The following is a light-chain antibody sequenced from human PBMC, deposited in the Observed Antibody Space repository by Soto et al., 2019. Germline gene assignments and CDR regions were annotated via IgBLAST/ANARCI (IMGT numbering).Light chain of an antibody. CDR3: QHYDHLPPLS. CDR2: DAS. V-gene: IGKV1-33*01. J-gene: IGKJ4*01. Sequence: DIQMTQSPSSLSASVGDRVTITCQASQDIRNYLNWYQQKPGKAPNLLIYDASNLRAGVPSRFRGSGAGTEFTVTISSLQPEDIATYYCQHYDHLPPLSFGGGTKVEIK. CDR1: QDIRNY.